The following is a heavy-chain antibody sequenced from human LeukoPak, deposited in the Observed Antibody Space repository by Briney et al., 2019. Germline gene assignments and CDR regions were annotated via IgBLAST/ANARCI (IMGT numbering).Heavy chain of an antibody. CDR1: GGSISRYY. Sequence: SETLSLTCAVSGGSISRYYWSWIRQPPGKGLEWIGYIYYSGSTNYNPSLKSRVTISVDTSKNQFSLKLSSVTAADTAVYYCARGPTGTTGDAFDIWGQGTMVTVSS. V-gene: IGHV4-59*01. CDR2: IYYSGST. J-gene: IGHJ3*02. D-gene: IGHD1-1*01. CDR3: ARGPTGTTGDAFDI.